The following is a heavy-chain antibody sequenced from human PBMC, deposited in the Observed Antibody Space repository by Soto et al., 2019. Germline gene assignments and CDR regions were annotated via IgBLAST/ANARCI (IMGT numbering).Heavy chain of an antibody. D-gene: IGHD6-6*01. Sequence: SVEFCCEACGGTFSSYAISWVRQAPGQGLEWMGGIIPIFGTANYAQKFQGRVTITADESTSTAYMALSSLRSEDTAVYYCARVRDPEYSSSHPYDVWGQGTTVTVS. V-gene: IGHV1-69*13. CDR1: GGTFSSYA. CDR2: IIPIFGTA. J-gene: IGHJ6*02. CDR3: ARVRDPEYSSSHPYDV.